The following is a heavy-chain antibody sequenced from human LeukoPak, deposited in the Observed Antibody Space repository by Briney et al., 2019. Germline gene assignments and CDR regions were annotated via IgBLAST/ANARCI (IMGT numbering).Heavy chain of an antibody. CDR1: GFTFSTFW. Sequence: PGGSLRLSCAASGFTFSTFWMHWVRQAPGKGLVWVSHIKSDGSSTSYADSVKGRFTISRDNAKNTLYLQMKSLRAEDTAVYYCARCTASCYANAFDVWGQGTLLTVSS. J-gene: IGHJ3*01. V-gene: IGHV3-74*01. CDR2: IKSDGSST. D-gene: IGHD2-2*01. CDR3: ARCTASCYANAFDV.